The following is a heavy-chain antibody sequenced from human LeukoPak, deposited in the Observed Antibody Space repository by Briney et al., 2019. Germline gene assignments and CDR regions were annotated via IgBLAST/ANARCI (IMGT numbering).Heavy chain of an antibody. CDR3: ATDLVSSGWYDGFDY. D-gene: IGHD6-19*01. CDR1: GYTLTELS. J-gene: IGHJ4*02. V-gene: IGHV1-24*01. Sequence: ASVKVSCKVSGYTLTELSMHWVRQAPGKGLEWMGGLDPEDGETIYAQKFQGRVTMTEDTSTDTAYMELSSLRSEDTAVYYCATDLVSSGWYDGFDYWGQGTLVTVSS. CDR2: LDPEDGET.